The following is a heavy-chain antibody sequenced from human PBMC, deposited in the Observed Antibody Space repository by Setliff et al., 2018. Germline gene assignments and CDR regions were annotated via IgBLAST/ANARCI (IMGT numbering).Heavy chain of an antibody. J-gene: IGHJ4*02. CDR3: ATGRGHCAIAH. Sequence: SETLSLTCTVSGGSISSTIYHWDWIRQPPGKGLEWFGSIYYSWVTYYHPSLKSRLTLSVDTSKTQFSLKLSSVTAADTAVYYCATGRGHCAIAHWGQGTLVTVSS. V-gene: IGHV4-39*07. CDR1: GGSISSTIYH. CDR2: IYYSWVT. D-gene: IGHD2-2*01.